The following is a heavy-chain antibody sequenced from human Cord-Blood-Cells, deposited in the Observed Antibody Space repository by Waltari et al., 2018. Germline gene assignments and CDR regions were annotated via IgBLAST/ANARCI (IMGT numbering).Heavy chain of an antibody. J-gene: IGHJ4*02. CDR2: IYYNGST. CDR1: GGSISSSSYS. V-gene: IGHV4-39*01. CDR3: ASKWNYYFDY. D-gene: IGHD1-7*01. Sequence: QLQLQESGPGLVTPSETLSLTCTVSGGSISSSSYSWGWIRQPPGKGLEWIGSIYYNGSTYYNPSLKSRVTISVDTSKNQFSLKLSSVTAADTAVYYCASKWNYYFDYWGQGTLVTVSS.